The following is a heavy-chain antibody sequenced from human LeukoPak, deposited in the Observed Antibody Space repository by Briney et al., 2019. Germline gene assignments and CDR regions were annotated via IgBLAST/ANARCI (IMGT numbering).Heavy chain of an antibody. Sequence: GGSLRLSCAASGFTFSNYAMHWVRQAPGKGLEWVAVISYDGSNKYYADSVKGRFTISRDDAKNSLYLQMNSLRAEDTAVYYCAELGITMIGGVWGKGTTVTISS. D-gene: IGHD3-10*02. J-gene: IGHJ6*04. CDR2: ISYDGSNK. CDR3: AELGITMIGGV. CDR1: GFTFSNYA. V-gene: IGHV3-30*04.